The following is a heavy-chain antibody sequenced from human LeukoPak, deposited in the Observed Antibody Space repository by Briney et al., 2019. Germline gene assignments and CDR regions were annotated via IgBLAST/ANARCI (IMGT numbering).Heavy chain of an antibody. J-gene: IGHJ6*03. CDR3: ARVTKYDNSRDNSYMDV. Sequence: SETLSLTCTVSGGSISSYYWSWIRQPPGKGPEWIGNIHYSGTVYYNPSLRSRATISVDTSKNQFPLRLSSVTAADTAVYFCARVTKYDNSRDNSYMDVWGKGTTVTVSS. V-gene: IGHV4-59*12. CDR2: IHYSGTV. CDR1: GGSISSYY. D-gene: IGHD4-17*01.